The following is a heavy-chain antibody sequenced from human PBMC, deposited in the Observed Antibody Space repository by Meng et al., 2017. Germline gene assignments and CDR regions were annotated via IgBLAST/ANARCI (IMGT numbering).Heavy chain of an antibody. J-gene: IGHJ4*02. Sequence: GESLKISCAASGFTFSSYSLNWVRQAPGKGLEWVSYISSSGSNIYYADSVKGRFTISRDNAKHSLYLQMNSLRAQDTAGYYCVSGGYYYDSSSARYYWGQGTLVTVSS. CDR3: VSGGYYYDSSSARYY. CDR2: ISSSGSNI. CDR1: GFTFSSYS. V-gene: IGHV3-48*04. D-gene: IGHD3-22*01.